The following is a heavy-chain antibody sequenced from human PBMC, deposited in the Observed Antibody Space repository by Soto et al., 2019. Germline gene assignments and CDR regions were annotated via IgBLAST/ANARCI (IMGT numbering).Heavy chain of an antibody. Sequence: QVQLVESGGGVVQPGRSLRLSCAASGFTFSSYGMHWVRQAPGKGLEWVAVIWYDGSNKYNAASVKGRFTISTDNSKNTLYLQMNCLRAEVTAVYYCARYTSRAIFLIYYGMDVWGQSTTVTLSS. CDR2: IWYDGSNK. CDR3: ARYTSRAIFLIYYGMDV. D-gene: IGHD1-26*01. CDR1: GFTFSSYG. V-gene: IGHV3-33*01. J-gene: IGHJ6*02.